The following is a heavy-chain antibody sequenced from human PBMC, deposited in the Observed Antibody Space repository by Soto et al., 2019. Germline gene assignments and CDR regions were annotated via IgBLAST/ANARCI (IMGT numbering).Heavy chain of an antibody. CDR3: TSYYYDSLAGSGIEY. CDR1: GFTLSNAW. V-gene: IGHV3-15*01. CDR2: IKSKTDGGTT. J-gene: IGHJ4*02. Sequence: EGSLRLSCAASGFTLSNAWMSWVRQAPGKGLEWVGRIKSKTDGGTTDYAAPVKGSFTISRDDSKNTLYLQMNSLKTEDTAVYYCTSYYYDSLAGSGIEYWGQGTRVSVAS. D-gene: IGHD3-9*01.